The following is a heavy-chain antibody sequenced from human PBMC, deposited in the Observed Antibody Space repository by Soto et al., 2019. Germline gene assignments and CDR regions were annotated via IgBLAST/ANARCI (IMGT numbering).Heavy chain of an antibody. CDR2: IYYSGST. CDR3: VRHFSVDYLDY. V-gene: IGHV4-59*11. Sequence: SETLSLTCTVSGGSISGHYWSWIRQSPGKGLEWIAYIYYSGSTNYNPSLKSRVTISLDTSKNQFSLRLSSVTAADTAVYYCVRHFSVDYLDYWGQGALVTVS. J-gene: IGHJ4*02. CDR1: GGSISGHY.